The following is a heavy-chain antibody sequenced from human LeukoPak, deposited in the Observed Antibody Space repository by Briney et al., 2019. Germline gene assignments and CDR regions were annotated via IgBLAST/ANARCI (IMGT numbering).Heavy chain of an antibody. J-gene: IGHJ3*02. V-gene: IGHV3-7*01. D-gene: IGHD6-13*01. Sequence: GGSLRLSCAASGFTFSSYWMTWVCQAPGKGLEWVANIKQDESEKYYVDSVKGRFTISRDNAKNSLYLQMNSLRVEDTAVYYCASAAATHQWAIDIWGQGTMVTVSS. CDR1: GFTFSSYW. CDR3: ASAAATHQWAIDI. CDR2: IKQDESEK.